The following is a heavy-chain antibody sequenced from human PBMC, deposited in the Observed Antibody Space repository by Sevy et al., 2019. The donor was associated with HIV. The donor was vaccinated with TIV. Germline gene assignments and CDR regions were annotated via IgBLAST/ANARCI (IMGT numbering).Heavy chain of an antibody. CDR1: GGSISSYY. CDR3: ARLGWGLPGNYYYMDV. D-gene: IGHD1-26*01. Sequence: SETLSLTCTVSGGSISSYYWSWIRQPPGKGLEWIGYIYYSGSTNYNPSLKSRVTISVDTSKNQFSLKLSSVTAADTAVYYCARLGWGLPGNYYYMDVWGKGTTVTVSS. J-gene: IGHJ6*03. CDR2: IYYSGST. V-gene: IGHV4-59*01.